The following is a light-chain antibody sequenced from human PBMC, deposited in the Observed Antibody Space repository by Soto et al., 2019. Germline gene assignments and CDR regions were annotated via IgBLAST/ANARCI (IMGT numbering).Light chain of an antibody. CDR2: LNSDGSH. V-gene: IGLV4-69*01. J-gene: IGLJ3*02. Sequence: QPVLTQSPSASASLGASVKLTCTLSSGHSSYAIAWHQQQPEKGPRYLMNLNSDGSHSKGDGIPDRFSGSSSGAERYLTISSLQSEDEADYYCQTWATGINWVFGGGTKLTVL. CDR3: QTWATGINWV. CDR1: SGHSSYA.